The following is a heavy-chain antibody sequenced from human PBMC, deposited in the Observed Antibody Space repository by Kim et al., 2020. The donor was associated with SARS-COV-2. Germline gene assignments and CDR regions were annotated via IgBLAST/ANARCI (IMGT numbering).Heavy chain of an antibody. CDR3: AAHYGDYDNWFDP. V-gene: IGHV4-59*01. D-gene: IGHD4-17*01. J-gene: IGHJ5*02. Sequence: SETLSLTCTVSGGSISSYYWSWIRQPPGKGLEWIGYIYYSGSTNYNPSLKSRVTISVDTPKNQFSLKLSSVTAADTAVYYCAAHYGDYDNWFDPWGQGTLVTVSS. CDR2: IYYSGST. CDR1: GGSISSYY.